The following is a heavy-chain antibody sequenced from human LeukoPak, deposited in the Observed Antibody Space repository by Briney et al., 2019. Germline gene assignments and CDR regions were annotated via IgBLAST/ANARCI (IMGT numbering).Heavy chain of an antibody. V-gene: IGHV4-61*02. CDR1: GGSISSGSYY. Sequence: SQTLSLTCTVSGGSISSGSYYWSWIRQPAGKGLEWIGRIYTSGSTNYNPSLKSRVTISVDTSKNQFSLKLSSVTAADTAASYCARGSSSFVYWGQGTLVTVSS. CDR2: IYTSGST. D-gene: IGHD6-13*01. CDR3: ARGSSSFVY. J-gene: IGHJ4*02.